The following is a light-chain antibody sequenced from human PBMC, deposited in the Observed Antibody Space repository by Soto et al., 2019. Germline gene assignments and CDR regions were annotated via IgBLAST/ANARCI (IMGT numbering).Light chain of an antibody. CDR3: SSYAASDIVV. CDR2: TVS. CDR1: SSDVGGYNF. V-gene: IGLV2-8*01. J-gene: IGLJ3*02. Sequence: QSALTQPPSASGSPGQSVTISCTGTSSDVGGYNFVSWYQQHPGKAPKLLIYTVSDRPPGVPDRFSGSKSGNTAYLTVSGLQAEDESDYYCSSYAASDIVVFGGGTQLTVL.